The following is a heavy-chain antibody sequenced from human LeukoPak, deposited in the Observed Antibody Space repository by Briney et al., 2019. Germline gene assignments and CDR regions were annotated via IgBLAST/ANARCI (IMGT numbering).Heavy chain of an antibody. CDR1: GFVLSTYA. V-gene: IGHV3-64*01. CDR2: INGNGDYT. D-gene: IGHD5-24*01. Sequence: GGSLRLSCAASGFVLSTYAIHWVRHVPGRGLEYVSGINGNGDYTDYANSVKGRFTISRDNFKNTVYLRMGSLRAEDMAVYYCARDLFSGAEMATLDYWGQGTLVTVSS. CDR3: ARDLFSGAEMATLDY. J-gene: IGHJ4*02.